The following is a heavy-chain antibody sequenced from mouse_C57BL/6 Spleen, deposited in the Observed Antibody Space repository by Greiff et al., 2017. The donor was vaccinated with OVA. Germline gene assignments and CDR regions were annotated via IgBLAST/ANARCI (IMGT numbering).Heavy chain of an antibody. CDR3: ARYTVKFFFDY. CDR2: IRNKANGYTT. V-gene: IGHV7-3*01. J-gene: IGHJ2*01. D-gene: IGHD1-3*01. CDR1: GFTFTDYY. Sequence: EVKLMESGGGLVQPGGSLSLSCAASGFTFTDYYMSWVRQPPGKALEWLGFIRNKANGYTTEYSASVKGRFTISRDNSQSILYLQMNALRAEDSATYYCARYTVKFFFDYWGQGTTLTVSS.